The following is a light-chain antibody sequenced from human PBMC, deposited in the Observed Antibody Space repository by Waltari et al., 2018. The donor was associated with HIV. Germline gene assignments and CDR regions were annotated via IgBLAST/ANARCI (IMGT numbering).Light chain of an antibody. Sequence: ATLSCRASQTVSNYLMWYQQKPGQAPRLLIYGASNRATGIPARFSGSGSGTDFTLTISSLEPEDFAFYYCQQRGDWPLTFGGGTKVEIK. V-gene: IGKV3-11*01. CDR2: GAS. CDR3: QQRGDWPLT. J-gene: IGKJ4*01. CDR1: QTVSNY.